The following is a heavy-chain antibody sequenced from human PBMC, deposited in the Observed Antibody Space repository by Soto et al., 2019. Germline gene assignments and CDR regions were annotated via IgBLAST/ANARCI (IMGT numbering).Heavy chain of an antibody. D-gene: IGHD3-10*01. CDR2: ISSSGSTA. Sequence: GGSLRLSCAASGFTFSRFELHWVRQAPGKGLEWISYISSSGSTAYYASSVEGRFTISRDNANDSVYLQMDSLRAEDTALYYCTRAAWFPYLSFYWGQGALVTVSS. J-gene: IGHJ4*02. V-gene: IGHV3-48*03. CDR1: GFTFSRFE. CDR3: TRAAWFPYLSFY.